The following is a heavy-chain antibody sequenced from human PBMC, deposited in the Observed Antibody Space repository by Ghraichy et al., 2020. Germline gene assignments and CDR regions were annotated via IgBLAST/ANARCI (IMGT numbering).Heavy chain of an antibody. Sequence: GGSLRLSCAASRFTFSSYWMGWVRQAPGKGLEWVANIKQDGSEKYYVDSVKGRFTISRDNAKNSLYLQMNSLRAEDTAVYYCARDSGFYYFDYWGQGTLVTASS. CDR2: IKQDGSEK. CDR3: ARDSGFYYFDY. D-gene: IGHD5-12*01. J-gene: IGHJ4*02. CDR1: RFTFSSYW. V-gene: IGHV3-7*01.